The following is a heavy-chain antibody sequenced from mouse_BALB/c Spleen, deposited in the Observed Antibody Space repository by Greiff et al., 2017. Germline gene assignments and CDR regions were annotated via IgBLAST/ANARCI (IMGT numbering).Heavy chain of an antibody. CDR2: ISSGSSTI. D-gene: IGHD2-14*01. J-gene: IGHJ2*01. CDR1: GFTFSSFG. Sequence: EVMLVESGGDLVKPGGSRKLSCAASGFTFSSFGMHWVRQAPEKGLEWVAYISSGSSTIYYADTVKGRFTISRDNPKNTLFLQMTSLRSEDTAMYYCARSYRYDVDNYFDYWGQGTTLTVSS. CDR3: ARSYRYDVDNYFDY. V-gene: IGHV5-17*02.